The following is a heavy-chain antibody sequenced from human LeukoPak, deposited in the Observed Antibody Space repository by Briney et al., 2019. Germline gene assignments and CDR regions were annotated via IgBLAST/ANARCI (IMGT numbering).Heavy chain of an antibody. D-gene: IGHD1-26*01. CDR2: ISGSGVIT. J-gene: IGHJ4*02. V-gene: IGHV3-23*01. CDR1: GFTFSNHA. CDR3: AKEWWEPTRDDYFDY. Sequence: GGSLRLSCAASGFTFSNHAMSWVRQAPGKGLEWVSVISGSGVITYYADSVKGRFTISRDNSKNTLYLQMNSLRAEDTAVYYCAKEWWEPTRDDYFDYWGQGTLVTAAS.